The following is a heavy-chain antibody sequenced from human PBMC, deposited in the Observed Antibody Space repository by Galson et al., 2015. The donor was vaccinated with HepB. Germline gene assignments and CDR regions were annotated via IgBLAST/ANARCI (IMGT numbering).Heavy chain of an antibody. CDR3: AKLYGGEIHAFDI. J-gene: IGHJ3*02. CDR2: ISASGGST. Sequence: SLRLSCAASGFTFSTYVMNWVRQAPGKGLEWVSTISASGGSTYYADSVKGRFTISRDNSKNTLFLQMNSLRVEDTAVYYCAKLYGGEIHAFDIWGQGTLVTVSS. D-gene: IGHD3-16*01. V-gene: IGHV3-23*01. CDR1: GFTFSTYV.